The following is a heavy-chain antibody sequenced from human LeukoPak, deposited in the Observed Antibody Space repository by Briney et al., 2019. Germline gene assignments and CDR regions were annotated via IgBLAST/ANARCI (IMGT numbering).Heavy chain of an antibody. Sequence: SGGSLRLSCAASGSTFINAWMNWVRQAPGKGLEWVGRIKSQSDGGATQYAAPVRGRFFILRDDSKNTLYLQMNSLKIEDTAVYYCTSHYGSGGLWGQGTLVTVSS. CDR1: GSTFINAW. V-gene: IGHV3-15*07. CDR2: IKSQSDGGAT. D-gene: IGHD3-10*01. CDR3: TSHYGSGGL. J-gene: IGHJ4*02.